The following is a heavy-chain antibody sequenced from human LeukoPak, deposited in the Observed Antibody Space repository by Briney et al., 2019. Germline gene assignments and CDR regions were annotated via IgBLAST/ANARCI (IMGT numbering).Heavy chain of an antibody. Sequence: ASVKVSCKASGYTFTSYGISWVRQAPGQGLEWMGWISAYNGNTNYAQKLQGRVTMTTDTSTSTAYMELRSLRSDDTAVYYCARVGHSSSWTSYYYYYYMDVWGKGTTVTISS. D-gene: IGHD6-13*01. CDR1: GYTFTSYG. CDR3: ARVGHSSSWTSYYYYYYMDV. CDR2: ISAYNGNT. V-gene: IGHV1-18*01. J-gene: IGHJ6*03.